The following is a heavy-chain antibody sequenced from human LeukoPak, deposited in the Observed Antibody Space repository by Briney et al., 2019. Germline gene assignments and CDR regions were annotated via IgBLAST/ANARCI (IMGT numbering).Heavy chain of an antibody. V-gene: IGHV1-2*06. Sequence: ASVKVSCKASGYTFTRHYMHWVRQAPGQGLEWMGRINPNSGGTNYAQKFQGRVTMTRDTSISTAYMELSRLRSDDTAVYYCARETSLSIGGLFDFDYWGQGTLVTVSS. D-gene: IGHD6-6*01. CDR2: INPNSGGT. J-gene: IGHJ4*02. CDR3: ARETSLSIGGLFDFDY. CDR1: GYTFTRHY.